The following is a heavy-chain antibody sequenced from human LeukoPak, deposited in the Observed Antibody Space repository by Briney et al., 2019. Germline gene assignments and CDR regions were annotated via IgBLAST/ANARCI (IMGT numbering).Heavy chain of an antibody. CDR3: ARAASSGWYNY. D-gene: IGHD6-19*01. CDR1: GFTFSSYW. V-gene: IGHV3-7*01. Sequence: GGSLRLSCAASGFTFSSYWMSWVRQAPGKGLEWVANIKQDGSEKYYVDSVKGRFTISRDNAKDSLYLQMNSLRAEDTAVYYCARAASSGWYNYWGQGTLVTVSS. J-gene: IGHJ4*02. CDR2: IKQDGSEK.